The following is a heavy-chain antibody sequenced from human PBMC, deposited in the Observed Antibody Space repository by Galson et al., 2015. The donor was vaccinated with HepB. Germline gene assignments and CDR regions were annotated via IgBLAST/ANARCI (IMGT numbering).Heavy chain of an antibody. Sequence: SLRLSCAASGFTFSSYSMHWVRQAPGKGLEWVSFIWSSGSNKYYADSVKGRFTISRDNSKNTLYLQMNSLRAEDTAVYYCARGYILTGCCLDYWGQGTLVTVSS. J-gene: IGHJ4*02. CDR1: GFTFSSYS. CDR3: ARGYILTGCCLDY. V-gene: IGHV3-33*01. D-gene: IGHD3-9*01. CDR2: IWSSGSNK.